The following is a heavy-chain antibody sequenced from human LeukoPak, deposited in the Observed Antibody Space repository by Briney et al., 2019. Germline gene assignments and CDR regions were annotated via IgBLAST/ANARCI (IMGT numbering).Heavy chain of an antibody. V-gene: IGHV4-39*01. Sequence: SETLSLTCTVSGGSISSSSYYWGWIRQPPGKGLEWIGSIYYSGSTYYNPSLKSRVTISVDTSKSQFSLKLSSVTAADTAVYYCATRVAATPEFDYWGQGALVTVSS. CDR2: IYYSGST. J-gene: IGHJ4*02. CDR3: ATRVAATPEFDY. CDR1: GGSISSSSYY. D-gene: IGHD6-19*01.